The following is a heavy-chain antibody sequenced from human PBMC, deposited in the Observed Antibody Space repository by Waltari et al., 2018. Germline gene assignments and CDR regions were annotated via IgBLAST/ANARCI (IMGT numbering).Heavy chain of an antibody. Sequence: EVQLVESGGGLVQPGGSLRVSCAASGFTFRNHWMSWVRQPPGKGLGGVANIGPDGGEKNYVASVKGRFTISRDNAQNSVHLQMNSLRPEDTAVYYCARLWNGPDSWGQGALVTVSS. D-gene: IGHD1-1*01. CDR3: ARLWNGPDS. CDR2: IGPDGGEK. CDR1: GFTFRNHW. V-gene: IGHV3-7*03. J-gene: IGHJ4*02.